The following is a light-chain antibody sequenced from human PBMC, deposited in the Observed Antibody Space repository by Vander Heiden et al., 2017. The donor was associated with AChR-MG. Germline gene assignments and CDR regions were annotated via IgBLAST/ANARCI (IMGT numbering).Light chain of an antibody. V-gene: IGKV3-11*01. CDR1: QSVSTH. CDR3: LQNYSWPRT. J-gene: IGKJ1*01. Sequence: EIVLTQSPATLSLSPGERATLSCRASQSVSTHLVWYQQKRGQAPRLLIREASKRATGIPARFSGSGSATDFTLTISSLEPEDFAVYYCLQNYSWPRTFGQGTKVEIK. CDR2: EAS.